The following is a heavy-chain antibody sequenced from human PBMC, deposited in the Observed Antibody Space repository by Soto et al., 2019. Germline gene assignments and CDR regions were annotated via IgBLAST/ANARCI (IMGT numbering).Heavy chain of an antibody. D-gene: IGHD1-1*01. CDR1: GYTFTSYA. V-gene: IGHV1-18*01. CDR3: AKDRPRRTSGYFFDY. Sequence: GASVKVSCKASGYTFTSYAISWVRQAPGQGLEWMGWISAYNGNTNYAQKLQGRVTMTTDTSTTTAYMELRSLRAEDTALYYCAKDRPRRTSGYFFDYWGQGTPVTVSS. CDR2: ISAYNGNT. J-gene: IGHJ4*02.